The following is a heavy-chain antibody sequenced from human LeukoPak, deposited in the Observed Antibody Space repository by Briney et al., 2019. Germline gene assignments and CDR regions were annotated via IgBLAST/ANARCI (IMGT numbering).Heavy chain of an antibody. J-gene: IGHJ6*03. CDR1: GYTFTGYY. V-gene: IGHV1-2*02. CDR3: ARDLGSSWYYYYYYMDV. CDR2: INPNSGGT. D-gene: IGHD6-13*01. Sequence: ASVKVSCKASGYTFTGYYMHWVRQAPGQGLEWMGWINPNSGGTNYAQKFQGRVTMTRDTSISTAYMELSRLRSDDTAVYYCARDLGSSWYYYYYYMDVWGKGTTVTVSS.